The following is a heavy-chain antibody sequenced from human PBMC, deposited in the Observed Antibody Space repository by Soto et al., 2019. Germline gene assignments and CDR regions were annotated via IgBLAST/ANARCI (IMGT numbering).Heavy chain of an antibody. CDR3: ARATYYYDSSGYYGYYFDH. J-gene: IGHJ4*02. CDR1: GGSISSYY. CDR2: IYYSGST. D-gene: IGHD3-22*01. V-gene: IGHV4-59*01. Sequence: TSETLSLTCTASGGSISSYYWSWIRQPPGKGLEWIGYIYYSGSTNYNSSLKSRVTISVDTSKNQLSLKLSSVTAADTAVYYCARATYYYDSSGYYGYYFDHWGQGTLVTVS.